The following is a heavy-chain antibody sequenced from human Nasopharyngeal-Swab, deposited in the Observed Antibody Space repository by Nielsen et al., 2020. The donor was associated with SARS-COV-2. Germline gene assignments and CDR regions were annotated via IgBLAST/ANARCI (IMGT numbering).Heavy chain of an antibody. Sequence: SETLSLTCTVSGGSISSSSYYWGWIRQPPGKGLEWIGSIYYSGSTYYNPSLKSQVTISVDTPKNQFSLKLSSVTAADTAVYYCARLTVLLWFGEPTYMDVWGKGTTVTVSS. V-gene: IGHV4-39*01. J-gene: IGHJ6*03. CDR1: GGSISSSSYY. CDR2: IYYSGST. CDR3: ARLTVLLWFGEPTYMDV. D-gene: IGHD3-10*01.